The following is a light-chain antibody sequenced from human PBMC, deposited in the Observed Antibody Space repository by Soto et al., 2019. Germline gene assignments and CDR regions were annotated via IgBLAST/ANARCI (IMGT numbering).Light chain of an antibody. CDR2: SVS. J-gene: IGLJ2*01. V-gene: IGLV2-8*01. CDR3: QSYARTVSGSKV. CDR1: SSDVGGYNY. Sequence: QSVLTQPPSASGSPGQSVTISCTGASSDVGGYNYVSWYQQHPGNAPKLMIYSVSERPPGVPDRFSGSKSGNTAYLTVSGLQAKDEDDYYCQSYARTVSGSKVFGGGTKLTVL.